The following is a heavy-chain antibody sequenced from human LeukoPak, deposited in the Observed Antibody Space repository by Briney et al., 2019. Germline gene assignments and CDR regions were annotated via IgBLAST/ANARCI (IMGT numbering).Heavy chain of an antibody. CDR3: GRDFRDSLDY. Sequence: GASVRLSCKASGYTFTGYYMHWVRQAPGQGLEWMGWINPDSGGTNFAQKFQGRVTMTRDTSISTAYMELSRLRSDDTAVYYCGRDFRDSLDYWGRGNLVTVSS. CDR1: GYTFTGYY. V-gene: IGHV1-2*02. CDR2: INPDSGGT. J-gene: IGHJ4*02.